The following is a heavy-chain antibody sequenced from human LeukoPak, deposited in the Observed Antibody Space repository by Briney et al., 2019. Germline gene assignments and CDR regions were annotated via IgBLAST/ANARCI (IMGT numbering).Heavy chain of an antibody. CDR3: VKAIRPFNSGNYYSCLDY. Sequence: GGSLRLSCAASGFTLSSYAMSWIRQTPGKGLEWVSTISDNAYYADSVKGRFTISRDNSKNTLHLQMNSLRAEDTALYYCVKAIRPFNSGNYYSCLDYWGQGSLVTVSS. CDR1: GFTLSSYA. V-gene: IGHV3-23*01. J-gene: IGHJ4*02. CDR2: ISDNA. D-gene: IGHD3-22*01.